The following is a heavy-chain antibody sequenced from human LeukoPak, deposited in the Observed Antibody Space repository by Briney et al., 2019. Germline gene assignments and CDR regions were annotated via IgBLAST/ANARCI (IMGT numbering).Heavy chain of an antibody. Sequence: GASVKVSCEASGGTFNTYAITWVRQAPGQGLEWLGGIVPMFDTTNYGQKFQGRLTITADPSTSTAYMELSSLRSEDTAVYYCASGPFLTFDHTPEGYYHYYMDVWGPGTTVTTSS. CDR1: GGTFNTYA. CDR2: IVPMFDTT. V-gene: IGHV1-69*13. J-gene: IGHJ6*03. D-gene: IGHD1-14*01. CDR3: ASGPFLTFDHTPEGYYHYYMDV.